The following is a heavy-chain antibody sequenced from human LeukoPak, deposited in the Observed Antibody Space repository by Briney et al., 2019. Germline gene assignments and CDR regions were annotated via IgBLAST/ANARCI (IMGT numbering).Heavy chain of an antibody. D-gene: IGHD1-26*01. CDR1: GYSVTSYW. CDR3: ARRGQVGATHYYMDV. J-gene: IGHJ6*03. CDR2: IYPGDSDT. V-gene: IGHV5-51*01. Sequence: GESLKISCKGSGYSVTSYWIGWVRQMPGKGLEWMGIIYPGDSDTRYSPSFQGQVTISADKSISTAYLQWSSLKASDTAMYYCARRGQVGATHYYMDVWGKGTTVTVSS.